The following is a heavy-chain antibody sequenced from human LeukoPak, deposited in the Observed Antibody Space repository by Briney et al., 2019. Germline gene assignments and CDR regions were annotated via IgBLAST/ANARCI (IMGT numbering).Heavy chain of an antibody. CDR3: AKSVAIYFYYGLDV. D-gene: IGHD3-3*01. Sequence: GGSLRLSCAASGFTFSSYAMSWVRQTPGKGLEWVSAISGSGGSTYYADSVKGRFTLSRDNSKNTLFLQMDSLRAEDTAPYYCAKSVAIYFYYGLDVWGQGTTVAVSS. CDR2: ISGSGGST. J-gene: IGHJ6*02. V-gene: IGHV3-23*01. CDR1: GFTFSSYA.